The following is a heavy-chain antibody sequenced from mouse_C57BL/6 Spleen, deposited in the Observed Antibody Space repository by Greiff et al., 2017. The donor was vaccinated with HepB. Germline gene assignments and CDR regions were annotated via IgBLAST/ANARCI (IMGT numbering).Heavy chain of an antibody. D-gene: IGHD3-3*01. V-gene: IGHV1-20*01. CDR3: ARGGSRAYYFDY. J-gene: IGHJ2*01. CDR1: GYSFTGYF. CDR2: INPYNGDT. Sequence: EVQLQQSGPELVKPGDSVKISCKASGYSFTGYFMTWVMQSLGKSLEWIGRINPYNGDTFYNQKFKGKATLTVDKSSSTAHMELRSLTSEDSAVYYCARGGSRAYYFDYWGQGTTLTVSS.